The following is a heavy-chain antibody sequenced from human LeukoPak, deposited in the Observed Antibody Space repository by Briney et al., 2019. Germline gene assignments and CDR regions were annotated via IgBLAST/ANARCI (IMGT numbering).Heavy chain of an antibody. CDR2: IYSGGST. V-gene: IGHV3-53*01. D-gene: IGHD5-24*01. J-gene: IGHJ4*02. CDR1: GFTFSNYM. CDR3: ASSADGYNLLYFDY. Sequence: PGGSLRLSCAASGFTFSNYMMHWVRQAPGKGLEWVSVIYSGGSTYYADSVKGRFTISRDNSKNTLYLQMNSLRAEDTAVYYCASSADGYNLLYFDYWGQGTLVTVSS.